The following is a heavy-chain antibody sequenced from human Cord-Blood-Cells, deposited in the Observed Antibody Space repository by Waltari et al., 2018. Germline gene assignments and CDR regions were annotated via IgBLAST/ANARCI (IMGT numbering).Heavy chain of an antibody. Sequence: QITLKESGPTLVQPTPTLTLTCTFPGLSLSTSGVGVGWIRQPPGKALEWLALIYWDDDKRYSPSLKSRLTITKDTSKNQVVLTMTNMDPVDTATYYCAHTTYYDFWSGYYPYYGMDVWGQGTTVTVSS. J-gene: IGHJ6*02. CDR3: AHTTYYDFWSGYYPYYGMDV. CDR2: IYWDDDK. CDR1: GLSLSTSGVG. V-gene: IGHV2-5*02. D-gene: IGHD3-3*01.